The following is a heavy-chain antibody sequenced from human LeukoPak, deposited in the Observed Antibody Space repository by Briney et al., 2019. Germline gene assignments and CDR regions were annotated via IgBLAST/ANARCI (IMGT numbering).Heavy chain of an antibody. CDR2: ISGSGGGT. V-gene: IGHV3-23*01. D-gene: IGHD6-13*01. J-gene: IGHJ4*02. CDR3: AKDKLGAGGQSDY. Sequence: GGSLRLSCAASGFTFSSYAMSWVRQAPGKGLDWVSSISGSGGGTYYTDSVQGRFTMSRDNSKNTLSLQMNSLRAEDTALYYCAKDKLGAGGQSDYWGQGTLVTVSS. CDR1: GFTFSSYA.